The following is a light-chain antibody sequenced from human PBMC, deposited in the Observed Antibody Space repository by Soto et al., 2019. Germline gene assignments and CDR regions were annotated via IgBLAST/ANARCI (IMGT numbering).Light chain of an antibody. J-gene: IGLJ2*01. V-gene: IGLV2-14*01. Sequence: QSVLTQPASVSGSPGQSITISCTGTGSDVGGYNYVSWYQQHPGKAPKVMIYDVSNRPSGVSNRFSGSKSGNTASLIISGLQAEDEADYYCSSYTSASTPLVFGGGTKLTVL. CDR3: SSYTSASTPLV. CDR1: GSDVGGYNY. CDR2: DVS.